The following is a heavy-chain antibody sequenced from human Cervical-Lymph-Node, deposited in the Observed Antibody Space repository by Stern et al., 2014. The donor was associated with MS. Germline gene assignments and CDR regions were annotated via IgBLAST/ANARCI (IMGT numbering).Heavy chain of an antibody. CDR3: ATQGASGFGVSPTGY. CDR1: GYSFTTSA. J-gene: IGHJ4*02. CDR2: ITTNTGDP. D-gene: IGHD1-26*01. V-gene: IGHV7-4-1*02. Sequence: QVQLVQSGSELKKPGASVKVSCKTSGYSFTTSALNWVRQAPGQGLEWVGWITTNTGDPLYAQAFAGRFVFSLDTSVRTAYLQINNLKAEDSAIYYCATQGASGFGVSPTGYWGQGTLVTVSS.